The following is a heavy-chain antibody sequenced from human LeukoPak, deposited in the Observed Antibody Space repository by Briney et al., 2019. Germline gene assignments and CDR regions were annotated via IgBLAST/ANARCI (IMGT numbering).Heavy chain of an antibody. Sequence: GGSLRLSCAASGFTFSSYAMSWVRQAPGKGLEWVSAFSGSGGSTYYADSVKGRFTISRDNSKNTLYLQMNSLRAEDTAVYYCAKGPPPRITGTAPFDYWGQGTLVTVSS. V-gene: IGHV3-23*01. CDR3: AKGPPPRITGTAPFDY. D-gene: IGHD1-7*01. CDR1: GFTFSSYA. J-gene: IGHJ4*02. CDR2: FSGSGGST.